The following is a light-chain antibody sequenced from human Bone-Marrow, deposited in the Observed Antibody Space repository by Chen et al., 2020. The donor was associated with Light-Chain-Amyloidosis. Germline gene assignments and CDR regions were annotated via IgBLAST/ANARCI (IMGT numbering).Light chain of an antibody. CDR3: AAWNDSLSGWV. V-gene: IGLV1-47*01. CDR2: RNN. Sequence: QSVLPPPPSASGTPGQRVTIPCSGSSSNIGSNYVYWYQQLPGTAPKLLIYRNNLRPSGVPNRFSGSKSGTSASLAISGLRSEDEADYYCAAWNDSLSGWVFGGGTKLTVL. J-gene: IGLJ3*02. CDR1: SSNIGSNY.